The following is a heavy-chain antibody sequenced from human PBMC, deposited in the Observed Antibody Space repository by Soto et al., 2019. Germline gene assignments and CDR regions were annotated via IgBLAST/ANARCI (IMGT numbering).Heavy chain of an antibody. CDR2: ISSSSSTI. Sequence: GGSLRLSCAASGFTFSSYSMNWVRQAPGKGLEWVSYISSSSSTIYYADSVKGRFTISRDNAKNSLYLQMNSLRAEDTAVYYCARALYSSGWSPGAFDIWGQGTMVTVS. V-gene: IGHV3-48*01. CDR3: ARALYSSGWSPGAFDI. CDR1: GFTFSSYS. D-gene: IGHD6-19*01. J-gene: IGHJ3*02.